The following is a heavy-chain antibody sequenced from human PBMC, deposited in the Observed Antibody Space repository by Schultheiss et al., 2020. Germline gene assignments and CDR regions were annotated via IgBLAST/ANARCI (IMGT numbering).Heavy chain of an antibody. D-gene: IGHD3-3*01. CDR3: AYYDFWSGYYSPDYFDY. CDR1: GFTFSSYA. J-gene: IGHJ4*02. V-gene: IGHV3-23*01. Sequence: GGSLRLSCAASGFTFSSYAMSWVRQAPGKGLEWVAAISGSGGSTYYADSVKGRFTISRDNSKNTLYLKMNSLRAEDTAVYYCAYYDFWSGYYSPDYFDYWGQGTLVTVSS. CDR2: ISGSGGST.